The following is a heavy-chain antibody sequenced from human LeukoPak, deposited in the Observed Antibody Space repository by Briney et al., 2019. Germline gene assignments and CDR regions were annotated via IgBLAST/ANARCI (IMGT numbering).Heavy chain of an antibody. CDR2: INPNSGAT. V-gene: IGHV1-2*02. D-gene: IGHD6-13*01. J-gene: IGHJ1*01. Sequence: GASVKVSCKASGYTFTGYYMHWVRQAPGQGLDWMGWINPNSGATNYAQHFQGRVTMTRDTSISTAYMELSRLRSDDTAVYYCARSTSSNSYEYFEYWGQGTLVTVSS. CDR1: GYTFTGYY. CDR3: ARSTSSNSYEYFEY.